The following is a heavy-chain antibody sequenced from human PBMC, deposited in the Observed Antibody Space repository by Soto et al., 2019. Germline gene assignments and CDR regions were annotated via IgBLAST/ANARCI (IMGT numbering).Heavy chain of an antibody. Sequence: ASVKVSCKASGYTFTSYGISWVRQAPGQGLEWMGWISAYNGNTNYAQKLKGRVTMTTDTSTSTAYMKLRSLRSDDTAVYYCARDEVEAAAGTRYFDYWGQGTLVTVSS. D-gene: IGHD6-13*01. CDR3: ARDEVEAAAGTRYFDY. CDR2: ISAYNGNT. J-gene: IGHJ4*02. V-gene: IGHV1-18*01. CDR1: GYTFTSYG.